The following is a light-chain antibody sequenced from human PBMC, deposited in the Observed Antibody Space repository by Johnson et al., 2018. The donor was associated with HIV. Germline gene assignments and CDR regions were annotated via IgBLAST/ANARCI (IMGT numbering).Light chain of an antibody. Sequence: QSVLTQPPSVSAAPGQRVTISCSGDSSTFGNSYISWYQLLPGPPPKLLVFKNNERPPGIPDRFPGSNYGTSATLDINGLQTGDEADYYCATWDTSLSTGGVFGTGTKVTVL. CDR3: ATWDTSLSTGGV. V-gene: IGLV1-51*02. J-gene: IGLJ1*01. CDR1: SSTFGNSY. CDR2: KNN.